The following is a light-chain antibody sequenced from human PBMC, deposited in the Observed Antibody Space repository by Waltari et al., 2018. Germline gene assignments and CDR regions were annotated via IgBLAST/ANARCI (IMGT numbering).Light chain of an antibody. V-gene: IGKV1-16*02. CDR2: GAS. CDR3: QQYNSYPLT. CDR1: QGISNN. J-gene: IGKJ4*01. Sequence: DIQMTQSPSSLSASVGDRVTITCRASQGISNNLAWFQQKPGTAPKSLIYGASTLQTGVPSKFRGNGFRTEFTLTISSLQPEDSGIYYCQQYNSYPLTFGGGTTVEIK.